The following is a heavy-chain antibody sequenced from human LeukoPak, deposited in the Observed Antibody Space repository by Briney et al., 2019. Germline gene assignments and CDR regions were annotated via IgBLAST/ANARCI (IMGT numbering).Heavy chain of an antibody. Sequence: EASVKVSCKASRYTFTGDYMHWVRQAPGQGLEWMGWINPNSGGTNYAQKFQGRVTMTRDTSISTAYMELSRLRSDDTAVYYCARAKQQLLVYWGQGTLVTVSS. V-gene: IGHV1-2*02. CDR1: RYTFTGDY. J-gene: IGHJ4*02. D-gene: IGHD6-13*01. CDR3: ARAKQQLLVY. CDR2: INPNSGGT.